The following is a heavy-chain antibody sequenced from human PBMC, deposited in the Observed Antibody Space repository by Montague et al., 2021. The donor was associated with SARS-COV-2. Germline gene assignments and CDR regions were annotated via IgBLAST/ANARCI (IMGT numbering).Heavy chain of an antibody. CDR1: GGSIRSYY. V-gene: IGHV4-59*08. D-gene: IGHD2-8*02. CDR2: FHDSGST. CDR3: ASLVQRLANKSYFFDF. Sequence: SETLSLTCTVSGGSIRSYYWSWIRQPPGKGLEWIGYFHDSGSTNYNPSLKSRVTMSVDTSKNQFSLKVNSVTAADTAVYYCASLVQRLANKSYFFDFWGQGTLVTVSS. J-gene: IGHJ4*02.